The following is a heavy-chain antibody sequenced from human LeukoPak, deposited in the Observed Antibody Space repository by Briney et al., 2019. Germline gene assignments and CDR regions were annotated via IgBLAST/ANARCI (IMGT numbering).Heavy chain of an antibody. CDR2: IIPILRTP. Sequence: ASVKVSCKASGGTFSTFAISWVRQAPGQRLEWMGGIIPILRTPSYAQKFQGRVTFTADKITNTAYMDLTSLTSEDTAVYYCARRGYTDYMDVWGKGTTVTVSS. CDR3: ARRGYTDYMDV. CDR1: GGTFSTFA. J-gene: IGHJ6*03. D-gene: IGHD6-13*01. V-gene: IGHV1-69*10.